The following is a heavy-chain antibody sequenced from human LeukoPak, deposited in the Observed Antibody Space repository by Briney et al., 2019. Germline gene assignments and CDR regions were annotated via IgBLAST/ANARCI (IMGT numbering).Heavy chain of an antibody. J-gene: IGHJ1*01. Sequence: GGSLRLSCAASGFTFSSYAMSWVRQAPGKGLEWVPAISGSGGSTYYADSVKGRFTISRDNSKNTLYLQMNSLRAEDTAVYYCAKDLREYYYDSSGYYYFQHWGQGTLVTVSS. CDR1: GFTFSSYA. D-gene: IGHD3-22*01. CDR3: AKDLREYYYDSSGYYYFQH. V-gene: IGHV3-23*01. CDR2: ISGSGGST.